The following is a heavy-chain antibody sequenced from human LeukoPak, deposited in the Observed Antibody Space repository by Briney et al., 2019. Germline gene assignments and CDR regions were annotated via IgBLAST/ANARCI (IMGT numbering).Heavy chain of an antibody. D-gene: IGHD3-3*01. J-gene: IGHJ3*02. V-gene: IGHV3-7*01. CDR2: IKQDGSGK. CDR3: ARDESVHAFDI. Sequence: GGSLRLSCAASGFTFSSYWMNWVRQAPGKGLEWVANIKQDGSGKYYVDSVKGRFTISRDNAKNSLYLQMNSLRAEDTAVYYCARDESVHAFDIWGQGTMVTVSS. CDR1: GFTFSSYW.